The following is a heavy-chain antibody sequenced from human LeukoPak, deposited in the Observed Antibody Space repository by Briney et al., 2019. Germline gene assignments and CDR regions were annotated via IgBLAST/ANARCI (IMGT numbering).Heavy chain of an antibody. V-gene: IGHV3-7*03. CDR2: IKQDETEK. CDR3: AKGRGGSPYYHYGMDV. D-gene: IGHD1-26*01. Sequence: GGSLRLSCTASGFTFSNFWMGWVRQAPGKGLEWVANIKQDETEKFYLGSVKGRFTISRDNAKNSLYLQMNSLRAEDTALYYCAKGRGGSPYYHYGMDVWGQGTTVTVSS. J-gene: IGHJ6*02. CDR1: GFTFSNFW.